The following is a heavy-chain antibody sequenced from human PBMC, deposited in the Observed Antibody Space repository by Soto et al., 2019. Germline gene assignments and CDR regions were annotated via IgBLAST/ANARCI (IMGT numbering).Heavy chain of an antibody. J-gene: IGHJ4*02. CDR2: ITWDAGSA. Sequence: GGSLRLSCAGSGFTFDDHTTHWVRQAPGKGLEWVSLITWDAGSAFYADSVRGRFTISRDNSKNSLYLQMNSLRTEDSALYYCAKEKDRIFDYWGRGTPVTVSS. CDR1: GFTFDDHT. V-gene: IGHV3-43*01. CDR3: AKEKDRIFDY.